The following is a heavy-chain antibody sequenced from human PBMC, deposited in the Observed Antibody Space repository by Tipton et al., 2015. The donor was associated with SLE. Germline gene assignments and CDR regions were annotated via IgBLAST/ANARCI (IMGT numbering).Heavy chain of an antibody. CDR1: GFTFSSYG. CDR2: IWYDGSNK. V-gene: IGHV3-33*01. J-gene: IGHJ4*02. D-gene: IGHD5-18*01. CDR3: ARDPHIRGYSYGLDY. Sequence: SLRLSCAASGFTFSSYGMHWVRQAPGKGLEWVAVIWYDGSNKYYADSVKGRFTTSRDNSKNTLYLQMNSLRAEDTAVYYCARDPHIRGYSYGLDYWGQGTLVTVSS.